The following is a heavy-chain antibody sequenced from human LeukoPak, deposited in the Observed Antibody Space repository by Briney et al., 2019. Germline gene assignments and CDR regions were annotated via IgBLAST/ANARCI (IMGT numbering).Heavy chain of an antibody. CDR2: IYHSGST. V-gene: IGHV4-30-2*01. D-gene: IGHD3-3*01. CDR1: GGSISSGGYS. J-gene: IGHJ4*02. CDR3: ARHALRYDFWSGYFGY. Sequence: SETLSLTCAVSGGSISSGGYSWSWIRQPPGKGLEWIGYIYHSGSTYYNPSLKSRVTISVDRSKNQFSLKLSSVTAADTAVYYSARHALRYDFWSGYFGYWGQGTLVTVSS.